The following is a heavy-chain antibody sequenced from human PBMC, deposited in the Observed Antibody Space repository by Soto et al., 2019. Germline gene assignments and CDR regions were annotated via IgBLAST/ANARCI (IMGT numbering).Heavy chain of an antibody. CDR2: ISYDGSNK. Sequence: GGSLRLSCAASGFTFSSYAMHWVRQAPGKGLEWVAVISYDGSNKYYADSVKGRFTISRDNSKNTLYLQMNSLRAEDTAVYYCAREGYYGSGITLDYWGQGTLVTVSS. CDR3: AREGYYGSGITLDY. CDR1: GFTFSSYA. D-gene: IGHD3-10*01. V-gene: IGHV3-30-3*01. J-gene: IGHJ4*02.